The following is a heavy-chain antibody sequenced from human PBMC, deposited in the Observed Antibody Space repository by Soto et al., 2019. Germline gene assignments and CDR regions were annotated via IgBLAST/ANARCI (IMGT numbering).Heavy chain of an antibody. Sequence: QVQLVESGGGVVQPGTSLRLSCAASGFTFKTHAMHWVRQAPGKGLEWMAVIAYDGNEKFYADSVKGRFTISRDNSKNLMYLQINTLRNEETAVYYCGKDVGDYVPYYYGVDVWGQGTTVTVSS. D-gene: IGHD1-26*01. J-gene: IGHJ6*02. CDR1: GFTFKTHA. CDR2: IAYDGNEK. CDR3: GKDVGDYVPYYYGVDV. V-gene: IGHV3-30*18.